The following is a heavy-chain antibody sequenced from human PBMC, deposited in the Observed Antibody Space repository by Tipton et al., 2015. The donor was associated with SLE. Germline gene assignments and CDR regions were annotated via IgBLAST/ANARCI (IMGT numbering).Heavy chain of an antibody. Sequence: SLRLSCAASGFTFSSYSMNWVRQAPGKGLEWVSSISSSSSYIHYADSVKGRFTISRDNAKNSLYLQMNSLRAEDTAVYFCAREDARLIVGAIYYYYYMDGWGKGTTVTVSS. V-gene: IGHV3-21*01. J-gene: IGHJ6*03. D-gene: IGHD1-26*01. CDR2: ISSSSSYI. CDR3: AREDARLIVGAIYYYYYMDG. CDR1: GFTFSSYS.